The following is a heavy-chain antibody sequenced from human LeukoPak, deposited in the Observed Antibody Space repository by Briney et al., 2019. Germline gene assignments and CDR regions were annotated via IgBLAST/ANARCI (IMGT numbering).Heavy chain of an antibody. V-gene: IGHV1-58*02. CDR2: IVVGSGNT. CDR3: AAEPHSPYPRA. Sequence: TSVKVSCKASGFTFTRSAMQWVRQARGPRLEWIGWIVVGSGNTNSAQKFQERVTITRDMSTSTAYMELSSLRSEDTAVYYCAAEPHSPYPRAWGQGTLVTVST. D-gene: IGHD2-15*01. CDR1: GFTFTRSA. J-gene: IGHJ4*02.